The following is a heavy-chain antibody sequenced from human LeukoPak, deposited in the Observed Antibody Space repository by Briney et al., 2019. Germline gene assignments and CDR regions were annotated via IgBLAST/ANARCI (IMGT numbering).Heavy chain of an antibody. D-gene: IGHD7-27*01. CDR2: ISSGSRTI. J-gene: IGHJ4*02. V-gene: IGHV3-48*01. CDR3: ARESITGDRDFDY. CDR1: VFTLSSYS. Sequence: GGTLTLSXAASVFTLSSYSMNWVRQAPGPGLEWLSYISSGSRTIYYADSAMGRFTISRDNAKNSLYFLMNSLRVDDTAVYYCARESITGDRDFDYWGQGTLITVSS.